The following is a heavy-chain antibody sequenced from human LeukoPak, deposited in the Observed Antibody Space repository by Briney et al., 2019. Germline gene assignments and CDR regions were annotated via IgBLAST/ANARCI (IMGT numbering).Heavy chain of an antibody. CDR3: ARQDIYDYVWGSYRYTGSNWFDP. CDR1: GGSISSYY. D-gene: IGHD3-16*02. CDR2: IYYSGST. Sequence: SETLSLTCTVSGGSISSYYWSWIRQPPGKGLQWIGYIYYSGSTNYNPSLKSRVTISVDTSKNQFSLKLSSVTAADTAVYYCARQDIYDYVWGSYRYTGSNWFDPWGQGTLVTVSS. J-gene: IGHJ5*02. V-gene: IGHV4-59*08.